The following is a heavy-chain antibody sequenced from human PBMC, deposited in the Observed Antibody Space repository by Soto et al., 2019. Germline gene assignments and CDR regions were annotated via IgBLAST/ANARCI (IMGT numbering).Heavy chain of an antibody. CDR3: ASQYSSGWYYFDY. CDR2: INHSGST. Sequence: PSETLSLTCAVYGGSFSGYYWSWIRQPPGKGLEWIGEINHSGSTNYNPSLKSRVTISVDTSKNQFPLKLSSVTAADTAVYYCASQYSSGWYYFDYWGQGILVTVSS. J-gene: IGHJ4*02. CDR1: GGSFSGYY. D-gene: IGHD6-19*01. V-gene: IGHV4-34*01.